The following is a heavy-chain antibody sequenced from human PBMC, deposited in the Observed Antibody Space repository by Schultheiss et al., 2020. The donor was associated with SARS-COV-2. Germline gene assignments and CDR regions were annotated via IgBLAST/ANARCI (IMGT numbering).Heavy chain of an antibody. CDR2: IYYTGST. V-gene: IGHV4-59*12. Sequence: SQTLSLTCTVSGGSISNNCWSWIRQPPGKGLEWIGYIYYTGSTYYNPSLESRATISADTSKNQFSLKLSSMTAADTALYYCARSTTTVTAVFDSWGQGTLVTVSS. CDR1: GGSISNNC. D-gene: IGHD4-17*01. J-gene: IGHJ4*02. CDR3: ARSTTTVTAVFDS.